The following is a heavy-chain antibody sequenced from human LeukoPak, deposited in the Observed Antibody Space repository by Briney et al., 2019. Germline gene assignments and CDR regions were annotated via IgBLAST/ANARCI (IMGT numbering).Heavy chain of an antibody. V-gene: IGHV4-30-2*01. CDR2: IYHSGST. Sequence: SETLSLTCTVSGGSISSGGYYWSWIRQPPGKGLEWIGYIYHSGSTYYNPSLKSRVTISVDRSKNQFSLKLSSVTAADTAVYYCATRAPSGSYYYYYGMDVWGQGTTVTVSS. D-gene: IGHD1-26*01. CDR1: GGSISSGGYY. CDR3: ATRAPSGSYYYYYGMDV. J-gene: IGHJ6*02.